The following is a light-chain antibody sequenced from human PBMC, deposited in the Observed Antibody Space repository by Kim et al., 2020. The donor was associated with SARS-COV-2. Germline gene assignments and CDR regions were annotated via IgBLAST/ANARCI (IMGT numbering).Light chain of an antibody. CDR2: GTS. CDR3: QSYDSSLSVV. V-gene: IGLV1-40*01. J-gene: IGLJ2*01. CDR1: SSNIGAGYD. Sequence: GQRVTIGCTGRSSNIGAGYDVHWYQQLPGTAPKLLIEGTSNRPSGVPDRISGSKSGTSASLAITGLQAEDEADYHCQSYDSSLSVVFGGGTQLTVL.